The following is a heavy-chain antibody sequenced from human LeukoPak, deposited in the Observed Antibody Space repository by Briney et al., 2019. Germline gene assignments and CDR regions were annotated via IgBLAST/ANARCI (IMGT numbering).Heavy chain of an antibody. CDR3: ARERLVLTAFDI. V-gene: IGHV4-34*01. CDR2: INHSGST. CDR1: GGSFSGYY. Sequence: SETLSLTCAVYGGSFSGYYWSWIRQPPGKGLEWIGEINHSGSTYYNPSLKSRVTISVDTSKNQFSLKLSSVTAADTAVYYCARERLVLTAFDIWGQGTMVTVSS. J-gene: IGHJ3*02. D-gene: IGHD3-9*01.